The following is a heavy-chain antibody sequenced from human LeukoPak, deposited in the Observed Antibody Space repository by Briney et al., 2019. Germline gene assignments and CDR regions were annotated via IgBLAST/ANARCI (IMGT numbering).Heavy chain of an antibody. J-gene: IGHJ4*02. CDR2: IYHSGTT. Sequence: PSETLSLTCTVSGESIRSSNWWSWVRQPPGKGLEWIGEIYHSGTTNYNPSLKSRVTISFATSTNQFFLDLSPVTAADTAVYYCSNKVYCSTTSCHPAGYWGLGSLVTVSS. V-gene: IGHV4-4*02. D-gene: IGHD2-2*01. CDR1: GESIRSSNW. CDR3: SNKVYCSTTSCHPAGY.